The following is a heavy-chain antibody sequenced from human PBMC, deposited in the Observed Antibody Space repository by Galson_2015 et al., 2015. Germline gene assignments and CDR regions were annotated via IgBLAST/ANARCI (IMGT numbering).Heavy chain of an antibody. CDR3: ARGRISSRTSLRSFESPAPGYFGY. V-gene: IGHV4-34*01. CDR2: INHSGST. Sequence: SETLSLTCAVYGGSFSDYYWSWIRQPPGKGLEWIGEINHSGSTNYNPSLKSRVTISIDTSKNQLSLKLSSVTAADTAVYFCARGRISSRTSLRSFESPAPGYFGYWGQGTLVTVSS. CDR1: GGSFSDYY. D-gene: IGHD3-9*01. J-gene: IGHJ4*02.